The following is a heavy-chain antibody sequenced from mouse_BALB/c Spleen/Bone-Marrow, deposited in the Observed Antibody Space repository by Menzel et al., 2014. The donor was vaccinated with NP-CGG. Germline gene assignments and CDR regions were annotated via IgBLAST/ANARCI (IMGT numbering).Heavy chain of an antibody. CDR2: INPGSGGA. CDR1: GYAFTNYL. D-gene: IGHD3-2*01. J-gene: IGHJ2*01. CDR3: AREWTARAVDY. Sequence: QVQLQQSGAELVRPGTSVKVSCKASGYAFTNYLIEWVKQRPGQGLEWIGVINPGSGGANYNEKFKGKATLTADKSSSTAYTQLSSLTSDDSAVYFCAREWTARAVDYWGQGTTLTVSS. V-gene: IGHV1-54*01.